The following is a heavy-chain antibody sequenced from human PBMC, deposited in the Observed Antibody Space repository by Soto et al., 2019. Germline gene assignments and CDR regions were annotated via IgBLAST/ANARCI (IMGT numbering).Heavy chain of an antibody. V-gene: IGHV1-69*13. CDR2: IIPIFGTA. Sequence: GASVKVSCKASGGTFSSYAISWVRQAPGQGLEWMGGIIPIFGTANYAQRFQGRVTITADESTSTAYMELSSLRSEDTAVYYCASRITIFGVAKISYYFDYWGQGTLVTVSS. CDR3: ASRITIFGVAKISYYFDY. J-gene: IGHJ4*02. D-gene: IGHD3-3*01. CDR1: GGTFSSYA.